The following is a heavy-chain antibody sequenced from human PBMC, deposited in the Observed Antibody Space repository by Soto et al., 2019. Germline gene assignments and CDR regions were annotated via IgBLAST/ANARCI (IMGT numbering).Heavy chain of an antibody. Sequence: QVQLVQSGAEVKKPGSSVKVSCKASGGTFSSYTISWVRQAPGQGLEWMGRIIPILGIANYAQKFQGRVTITADKSTSAAYREPSSLRSEDTAVYYCAREEGRSRSAYYSDYWGQGTLVTVSS. J-gene: IGHJ4*02. D-gene: IGHD1-26*01. CDR1: GGTFSSYT. CDR2: IIPILGIA. CDR3: AREEGRSRSAYYSDY. V-gene: IGHV1-69*08.